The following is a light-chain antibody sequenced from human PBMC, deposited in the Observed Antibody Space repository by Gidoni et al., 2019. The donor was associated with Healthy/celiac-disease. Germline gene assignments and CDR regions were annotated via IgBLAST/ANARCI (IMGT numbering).Light chain of an antibody. CDR1: SLRSYY. V-gene: IGLV3-19*01. Sequence: SSELTQDPAVSVALGQTVRITCQGDSLRSYYASWNQQKQGQAPVLVIYGKNNQPSEIPDRFSGSSSGNTASLTITGAQAEDEADYYCNSRDSSGNHHYVFGTGTKVTVL. CDR2: GKN. J-gene: IGLJ1*01. CDR3: NSRDSSGNHHYV.